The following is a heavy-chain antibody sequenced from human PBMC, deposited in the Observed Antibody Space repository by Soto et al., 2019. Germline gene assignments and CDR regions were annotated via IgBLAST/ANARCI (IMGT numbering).Heavy chain of an antibody. Sequence: PGGSLRLSCAASGFTFSDYAMSWVRQAPGKGLDWVSAISGSGGSTHYADSVKGRFTISRDNSKNTVYPQMKSLRADDTAVYYCARHNYFFDHWGQGTLVTVSS. V-gene: IGHV3-23*01. CDR2: ISGSGGST. CDR1: GFTFSDYA. CDR3: ARHNYFFDH. D-gene: IGHD1-20*01. J-gene: IGHJ4*02.